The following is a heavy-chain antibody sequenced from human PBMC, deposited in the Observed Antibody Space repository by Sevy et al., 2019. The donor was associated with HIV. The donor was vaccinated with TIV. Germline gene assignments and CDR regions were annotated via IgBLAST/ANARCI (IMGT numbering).Heavy chain of an antibody. CDR3: AKDHMVRGVPYYGMDV. V-gene: IGHV3-30*18. CDR1: GFTFSSYG. J-gene: IGHJ6*02. CDR2: ISYDGSNK. Sequence: GGSLRLSCAASGFTFSSYGMHWVRQAPGKGLEWVAVISYDGSNKYYADSVKGGFTISRDNSKNTLYLQMNSLRAEDTAVYYCAKDHMVRGVPYYGMDVWGQGTTVTVSS. D-gene: IGHD3-10*01.